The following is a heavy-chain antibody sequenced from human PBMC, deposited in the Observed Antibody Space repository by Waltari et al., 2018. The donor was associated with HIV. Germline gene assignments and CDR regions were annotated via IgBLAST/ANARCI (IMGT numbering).Heavy chain of an antibody. CDR1: GFTFDVYA. V-gene: IGHV3-9*01. J-gene: IGHJ2*01. CDR3: AKGQTLYWYFDR. CDR2: ISWNSGSI. Sequence: EVQLVESGGGLVQPGRSLRLSCAASGFTFDVYAMHWVRQAPGKGVEWVSGISWNSGSIGYADSVKGRFTISRDNAKNSLYLQMNSLRAEDTALYYCAKGQTLYWYFDRWGRGTLVTVSS.